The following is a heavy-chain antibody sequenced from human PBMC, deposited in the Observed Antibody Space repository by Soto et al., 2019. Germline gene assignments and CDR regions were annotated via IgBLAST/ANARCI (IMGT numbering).Heavy chain of an antibody. V-gene: IGHV1-69*01. CDR3: ARAQGSSTSLEIYYYYYYGMDV. D-gene: IGHD2-2*01. CDR2: IIPISDTT. CDR1: GGTVSSYA. Sequence: QVQLVQSGAEVKKPGSSVTVSCKASGGTVSSYAISWVRQAPGQGLEWMGGIIPISDTTNYAQKFQGRVTITADESTSTAYMELSSLRSEDTAVYYCARAQGSSTSLEIYYYYYYGMDVWGQGTTVTVSS. J-gene: IGHJ6*02.